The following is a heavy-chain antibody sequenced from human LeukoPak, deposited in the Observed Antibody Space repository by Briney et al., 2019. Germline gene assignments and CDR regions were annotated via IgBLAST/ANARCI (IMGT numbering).Heavy chain of an antibody. J-gene: IGHJ4*02. CDR2: ISVRSNYR. D-gene: IGHD3-22*01. V-gene: IGHV3-21*01. Sequence: PGGSLRLSCAASGYTFSDFSVNWVRQAPGKGLEWVSSISVRSNYRYYADSVRGRFTISRDDARDPLFLQMSSLRAEDAAVYFCVRLRRNSDRSGYYYYYDYWGQGTLVTVSS. CDR1: GYTFSDFS. CDR3: VRLRRNSDRSGYYYYYDY.